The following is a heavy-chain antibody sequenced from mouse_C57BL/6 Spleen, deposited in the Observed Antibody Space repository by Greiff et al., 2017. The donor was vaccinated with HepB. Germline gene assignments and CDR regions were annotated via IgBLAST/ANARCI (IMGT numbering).Heavy chain of an antibody. CDR2: ISSGGDYI. D-gene: IGHD2-3*01. Sequence: EVMLVESGEGLVKPGGSLKLSCAASGFTFSSYAMSWVRQTPEKRLEWVAYISSGGDYIYYADTVKGRFTISRDNARNTLYLQMSSLKSEDTAMYYCTREGYDANFDYWGQGTTLTVSS. CDR3: TREGYDANFDY. J-gene: IGHJ2*01. CDR1: GFTFSSYA. V-gene: IGHV5-9-1*02.